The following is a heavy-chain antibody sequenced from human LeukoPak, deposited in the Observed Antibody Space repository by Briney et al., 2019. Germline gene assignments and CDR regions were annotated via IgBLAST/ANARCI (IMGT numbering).Heavy chain of an antibody. J-gene: IGHJ4*02. CDR1: GFTFSSYS. Sequence: PGGSLRLSCAASGFTFSSYSMNWVRQAPGKGLEWISYISTSSSTIYYADSMKGRFTISRDNAKNSLYLQMNSPRDEDTAVYYCAREGIDGYNYFDYWGQGTLVTVSS. CDR2: ISTSSSTI. V-gene: IGHV3-48*02. D-gene: IGHD5-24*01. CDR3: AREGIDGYNYFDY.